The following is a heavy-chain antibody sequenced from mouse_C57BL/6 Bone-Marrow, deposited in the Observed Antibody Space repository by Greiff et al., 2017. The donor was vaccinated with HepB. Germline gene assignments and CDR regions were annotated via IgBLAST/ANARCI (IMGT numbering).Heavy chain of an antibody. CDR2: IDPENGDT. V-gene: IGHV14-4*01. CDR3: IYYYGSSYGWYFDV. J-gene: IGHJ1*03. CDR1: GFNIKDDY. D-gene: IGHD1-1*01. Sequence: EVMLVESGAELVRPGASVKLSCTASGFNIKDDYMHWVKQRPEQGLEWIGWIDPENGDTEYASKFQGKATITADTSSNTAYLQLSSLTSEDTAVYYCIYYYGSSYGWYFDVWGTGTPVTGSS.